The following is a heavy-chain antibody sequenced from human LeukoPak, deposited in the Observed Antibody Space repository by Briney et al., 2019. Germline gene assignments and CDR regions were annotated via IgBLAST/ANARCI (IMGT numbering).Heavy chain of an antibody. CDR1: GFTFSSYG. J-gene: IGHJ6*03. CDR3: AKDATIFGVVRLGYMDV. Sequence: GGSLRLXCAASGFTFSSYGMHWVRQAPGKELEWVAFIRYDGSNKYYADSVKGRFTISRDNSKNTLYLQMNSLRAEDTAVYYCAKDATIFGVVRLGYMDVWGKGTTVTVSS. CDR2: IRYDGSNK. V-gene: IGHV3-30*02. D-gene: IGHD3-3*01.